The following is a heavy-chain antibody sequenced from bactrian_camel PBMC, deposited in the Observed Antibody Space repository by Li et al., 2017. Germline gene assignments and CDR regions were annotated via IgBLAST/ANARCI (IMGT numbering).Heavy chain of an antibody. V-gene: IGHV3S26*01. CDR2: IEGDDTI. CDR1: GFTYSSTC. D-gene: IGHD6*01. J-gene: IGHJ6*01. Sequence: HVQLVESGGGSVQAGGSLRLSCVASGFTYSSTCLGWFRQTPGKGREPVASIEGDDTINYADSVKGRFTISSNNAKNTLYLQMNSLKPEDTAMYYCAARQWSPCTVVRGIKGWRDFGYWGQGTQVTVS. CDR3: AARQWSPCTVVRGIKGWRDFGY.